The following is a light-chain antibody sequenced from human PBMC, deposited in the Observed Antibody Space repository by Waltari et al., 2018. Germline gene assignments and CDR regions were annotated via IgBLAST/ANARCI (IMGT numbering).Light chain of an antibody. CDR2: RDI. J-gene: IGLJ1*01. V-gene: IGLV3-9*01. CDR3: QVWASGTYI. CDR1: TIGSKR. Sequence: SYELPDSISLSVALGQTAKFACGGDTIGSKRVHWYQQKPGQPPILVIYRDIRRPSGIPERFSGSNSGNTATLTISRAQVVDEADYFCQVWASGTYIFAGGTKLTVL.